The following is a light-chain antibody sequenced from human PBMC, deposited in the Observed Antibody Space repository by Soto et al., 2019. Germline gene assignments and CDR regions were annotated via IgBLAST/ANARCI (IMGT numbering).Light chain of an antibody. V-gene: IGLV2-14*01. CDR1: SSDVGAYNY. Sequence: QSALTQPASVSGSPGQSITISCAGTSSDVGAYNYVNWYQQHPGKAPKYMIYEVSNRPSGISNRFSGSKSGNTASLTISGLQAEDEADYYCSSYTDNSTWVFGGGTKVTVL. CDR2: EVS. CDR3: SSYTDNSTWV. J-gene: IGLJ3*02.